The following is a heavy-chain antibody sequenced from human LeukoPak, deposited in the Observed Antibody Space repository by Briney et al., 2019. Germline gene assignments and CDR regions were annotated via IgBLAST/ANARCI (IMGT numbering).Heavy chain of an antibody. CDR2: IRYNGSDKYDGSDK. V-gene: IGHV3-30*02. CDR3: AIDLRQVNSLDY. CDR1: GFTFSSYG. J-gene: IGHJ4*02. Sequence: GGSLRLSCAGSGFTFSSYGMHWVRQAPGKGPEWVAFIRYNGSDKYDGSDKYYADSVKGRFTISRDNSKNTLYLQINSLRAEDTDLYDCAIDLRQVNSLDYRGQGTLVTVSS. D-gene: IGHD3-10*01.